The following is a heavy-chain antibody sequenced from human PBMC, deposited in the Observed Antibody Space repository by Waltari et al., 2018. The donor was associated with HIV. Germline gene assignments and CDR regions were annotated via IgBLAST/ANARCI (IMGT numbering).Heavy chain of an antibody. J-gene: IGHJ4*02. V-gene: IGHV3-49*03. CDR1: GLPLGDYA. CDR2: IGSKTYGGTT. Sequence: EVQLVESGGGLVQSGRSLRLSCTASGLPLGDYAIGWFRQAPGKGLEWVGFIGSKTYGGTTEYAASVKDRFTISRDDSKSIAYLQMNSLKTEDTAVYYCSRSRGYSYGYADYWGQGTLVTVSS. D-gene: IGHD5-18*01. CDR3: SRSRGYSYGYADY.